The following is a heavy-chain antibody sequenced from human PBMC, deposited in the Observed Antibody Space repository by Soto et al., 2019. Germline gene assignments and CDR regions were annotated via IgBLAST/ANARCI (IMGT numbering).Heavy chain of an antibody. CDR2: IYYSGST. CDR3: ARDNPSSSGVDY. CDR1: GGSISSGGYY. J-gene: IGHJ4*02. Sequence: TLSLTCTVSGGSISSGGYYWSWIRQHPGKGLEWIGYIYYSGSTYYNPSLKSRVTISVDTSKNQFSLKLSSVTAADTAVYYCARDNPSSSGVDYWGQGTLVTVSS. V-gene: IGHV4-31*03. D-gene: IGHD6-6*01.